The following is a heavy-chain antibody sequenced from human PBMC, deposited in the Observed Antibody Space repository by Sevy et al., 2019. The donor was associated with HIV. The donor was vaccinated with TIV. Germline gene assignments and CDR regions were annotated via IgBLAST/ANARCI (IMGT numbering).Heavy chain of an antibody. CDR3: ASQRISTVRGAIALDY. Sequence: GGSLRLSCAASGFTFSSYAMHWVRQAPGKGLEWVAVISYDGSNKYYADSVKGRFTISRDNAKNTLYLQMNSLRAEDTAVYYCASQRISTVRGAIALDYWGQGTLVTVSS. J-gene: IGHJ4*02. CDR2: ISYDGSNK. CDR1: GFTFSSYA. D-gene: IGHD3-10*02. V-gene: IGHV3-30-3*01.